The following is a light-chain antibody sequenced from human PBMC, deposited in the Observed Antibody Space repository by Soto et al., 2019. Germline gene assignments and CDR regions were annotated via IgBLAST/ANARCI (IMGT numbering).Light chain of an antibody. CDR3: QQYKDWPPLT. J-gene: IGKJ4*01. V-gene: IGKV3D-15*01. CDR2: GAS. Sequence: EILMTKSPLTLSVSPGEGATLSCRASQNINSNLAWYQQRPGQAPRVLIYGASSRASGIPDRVSGSGSGTDFTLTIKRLEPDDFAVYYCQQYKDWPPLTFGGGTRVESK. CDR1: QNINSN.